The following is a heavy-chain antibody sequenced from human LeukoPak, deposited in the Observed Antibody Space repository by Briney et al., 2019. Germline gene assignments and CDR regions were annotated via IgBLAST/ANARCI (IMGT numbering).Heavy chain of an antibody. D-gene: IGHD2-21*02. CDR2: ISWNSGNI. Sequence: GGSLRLSCAASGFTFGDYAMHWVRQAPGKGLEWVSSISWNSGNIGYADSVKGRFTISRDNAKNSLYLQMNSLRSEDMAFYYCAKDTGGEVTANLYHWGQGTLVTGSS. CDR1: GFTFGDYA. J-gene: IGHJ4*01. CDR3: AKDTGGEVTANLYH. V-gene: IGHV3-9*03.